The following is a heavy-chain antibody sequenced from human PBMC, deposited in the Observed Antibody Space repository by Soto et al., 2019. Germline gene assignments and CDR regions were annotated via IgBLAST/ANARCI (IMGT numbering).Heavy chain of an antibody. Sequence: EVQLVESGGGLVQPGGSLRLSCVASGFTVSSKYMSWVRQAPGEGLEWVSLLNRDGDTYYADSVKGIFTISRDDSKNTLNLQMNSLRAEDTPVYYCTREDVHCSGGSCYGVPMDLWGKGTTVTFSS. V-gene: IGHV3-66*01. CDR2: LNRDGDT. CDR1: GFTVSSKY. D-gene: IGHD2-15*01. CDR3: TREDVHCSGGSCYGVPMDL. J-gene: IGHJ6*03.